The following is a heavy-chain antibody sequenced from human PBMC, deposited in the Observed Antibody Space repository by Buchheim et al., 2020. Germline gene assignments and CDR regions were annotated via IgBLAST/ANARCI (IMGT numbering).Heavy chain of an antibody. J-gene: IGHJ6*02. CDR2: INPSGGST. Sequence: QVQLVQSGAEVKKPGASVKVSCKASGYTFTSYYMHWVRQAPGQGLAWMGIINPSGGSTSYAQKFQGRVTMTRDTSTSTVYMELSSLRSEDTAVYYCARGMGYDFWSGYYTGEYYYYGMDVWGQGTT. V-gene: IGHV1-46*03. D-gene: IGHD3-3*01. CDR3: ARGMGYDFWSGYYTGEYYYYGMDV. CDR1: GYTFTSYY.